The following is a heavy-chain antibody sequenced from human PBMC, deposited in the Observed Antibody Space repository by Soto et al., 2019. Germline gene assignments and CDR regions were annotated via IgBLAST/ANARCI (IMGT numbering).Heavy chain of an antibody. CDR2: IIPIFGTA. V-gene: IGHV1-69*01. Sequence: SVKVSCKASGGTFSSYAISWVRQAPGQGLEWMGGIIPIFGTANYAQKFQGRVTITADESTSTAYMELSSLRSEDTAVYYCARAVFHCSGGSCYVGIWFDPWGQGTLVTVSS. CDR1: GGTFSSYA. CDR3: ARAVFHCSGGSCYVGIWFDP. J-gene: IGHJ5*02. D-gene: IGHD2-15*01.